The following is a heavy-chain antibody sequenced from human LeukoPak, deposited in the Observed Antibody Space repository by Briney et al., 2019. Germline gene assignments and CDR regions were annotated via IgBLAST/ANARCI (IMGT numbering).Heavy chain of an antibody. CDR2: IYYSGTI. Sequence: SETLSLTCTVSGGSISSSNYFWGWIRQTPGMGLEWIGRIYYSGTIYYNPSLKSRVTISVDTSKNQFSLRLSSVTAADTAVYYCARHEEEDGYNAKTFDYWGQGTLVTVSS. CDR1: GGSISSSNYF. V-gene: IGHV4-39*01. D-gene: IGHD5-24*01. J-gene: IGHJ4*02. CDR3: ARHEEEDGYNAKTFDY.